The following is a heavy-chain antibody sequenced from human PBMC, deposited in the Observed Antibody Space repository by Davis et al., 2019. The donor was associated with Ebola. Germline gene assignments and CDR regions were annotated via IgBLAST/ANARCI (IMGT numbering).Heavy chain of an antibody. CDR1: GFTFSSYT. CDR3: ARDIPFSSYDY. D-gene: IGHD5-12*01. CDR2: IGSDGVHM. J-gene: IGHJ4*02. V-gene: IGHV3-21*01. Sequence: PGGSLRPSCAASGFTFSSYTMNWVRQAPGKGLEWVSSIGSDGVHMFYADSLTGRFTISRDNARDSLYLQINRLRDDDTAVYYCARDIPFSSYDYWGQGTLVTVSS.